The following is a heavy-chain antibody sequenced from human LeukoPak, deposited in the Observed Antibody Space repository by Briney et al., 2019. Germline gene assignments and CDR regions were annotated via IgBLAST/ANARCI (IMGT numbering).Heavy chain of an antibody. V-gene: IGHV3-21*01. J-gene: IGHJ4*02. Sequence: GGSLRLSCAASGFTFSDDSLNWVRQAPGKGLEWVSSITSRSSYMYYGDSVKGRFTVSRDNAKNSLYLQMNSLRAEDTAVYYCRRDPIAGAASLGDYWGQGTLVTVSS. CDR1: GFTFSDDS. CDR2: ITSRSSYM. D-gene: IGHD6-13*01. CDR3: RRDPIAGAASLGDY.